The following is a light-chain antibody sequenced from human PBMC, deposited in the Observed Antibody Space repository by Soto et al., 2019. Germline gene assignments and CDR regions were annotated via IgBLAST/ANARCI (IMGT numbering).Light chain of an antibody. Sequence: DIQMTQSPSSVSASVGDRVTITCRATQDISSWLAWYQQKPGKAPKLLIYAASSLQNEVPSRFSGSGSGTDFSLTISSLQPEDFATYYCQQANSFPRTFGQGTKVEVK. J-gene: IGKJ1*01. CDR1: QDISSW. CDR2: AAS. V-gene: IGKV1-12*01. CDR3: QQANSFPRT.